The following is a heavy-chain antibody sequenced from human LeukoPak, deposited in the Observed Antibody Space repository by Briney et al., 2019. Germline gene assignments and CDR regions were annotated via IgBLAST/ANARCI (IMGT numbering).Heavy chain of an antibody. CDR3: VRDHITPRHRLGTTAFDY. Sequence: GESLTLSCAASGFTFDDYGMSWVRQVPGKGLEWVAGFSWNGGSTGYADSVTGRFTISRDNAKNSLYLQMNGLRAEDTALYHCVRDHITPRHRLGTTAFDYWGQGTLVTVSS. V-gene: IGHV3-20*01. CDR2: FSWNGGST. CDR1: GFTFDDYG. D-gene: IGHD1-7*01. J-gene: IGHJ4*02.